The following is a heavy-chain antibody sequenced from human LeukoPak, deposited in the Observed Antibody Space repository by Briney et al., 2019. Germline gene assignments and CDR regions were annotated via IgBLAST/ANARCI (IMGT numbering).Heavy chain of an antibody. Sequence: GGSLRLSCAASGFTFSSYSMNWVRQAPGKGLEWVSYIGAAGSTIYYADSVKGRFTISRDNAENSLYLQMNSLRADDTAVYYCAREYSSSSGRAFDIWGQGTMVTVSS. CDR3: AREYSSSSGRAFDI. D-gene: IGHD6-6*01. V-gene: IGHV3-48*01. CDR2: IGAAGSTI. J-gene: IGHJ3*02. CDR1: GFTFSSYS.